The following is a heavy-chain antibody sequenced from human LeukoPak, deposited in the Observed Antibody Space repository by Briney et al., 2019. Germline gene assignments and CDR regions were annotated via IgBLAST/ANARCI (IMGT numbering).Heavy chain of an antibody. V-gene: IGHV1-69*13. CDR1: GGTVSSYA. CDR2: IIPIFGTA. CDR3: AVVVPAAMRSYYYYYMDV. D-gene: IGHD2-2*01. Sequence: SVKVSCKASGGTVSSYAISWVRQAPGQGLEWMGGIIPIFGTANYAQKLQGRVTITADESTSTAYMELSSLRSEDTAVYYCAVVVPAAMRSYYYYYMDVWGKGTTVTVSS. J-gene: IGHJ6*03.